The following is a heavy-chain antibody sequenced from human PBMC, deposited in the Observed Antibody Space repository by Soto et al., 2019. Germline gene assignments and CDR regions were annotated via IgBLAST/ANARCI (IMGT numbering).Heavy chain of an antibody. Sequence: ASVKVSCKASGYTFTSFGISWVRQAPGQGLEWMGWVSTYNSNTYYAQNFQGRVTMTTDTSTSTAYMELRSLTSDDTAVYYCARDWDGRLDCFDPWGQGTLVTVSS. CDR1: GYTFTSFG. D-gene: IGHD1-26*01. CDR2: VSTYNSNT. J-gene: IGHJ5*02. CDR3: ARDWDGRLDCFDP. V-gene: IGHV1-18*01.